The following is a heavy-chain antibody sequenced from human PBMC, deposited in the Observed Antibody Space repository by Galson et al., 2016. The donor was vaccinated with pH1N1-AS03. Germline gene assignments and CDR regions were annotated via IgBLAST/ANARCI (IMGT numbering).Heavy chain of an antibody. V-gene: IGHV1-69*10. D-gene: IGHD3-3*01. J-gene: IGHJ4*02. CDR2: IIPLLDKA. Sequence: SVKVSCKASGGTFSSYGISWVRQAPGQGLEWMGSIIPLLDKADYAQRFQGRVTITADESASTVNMELSGLRSEDSAVYYRATIFGRLNYAYWGQGTLVTVSS. CDR1: GGTFSSYG. CDR3: ATIFGRLNYAY.